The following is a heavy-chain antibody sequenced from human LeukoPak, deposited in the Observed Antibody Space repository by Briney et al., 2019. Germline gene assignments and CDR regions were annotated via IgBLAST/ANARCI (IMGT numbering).Heavy chain of an antibody. J-gene: IGHJ4*02. Sequence: PGGSLRLSCAASGFTFSSYGMHWVRQAPGKGLEWVAFIRYDGSNKYYADSVKGRFTISRDNSKNTLYLQMNSLRAEDTAVYYCAKDQIVVPAAIEYWGQGTLVTVSS. CDR1: GFTFSSYG. CDR2: IRYDGSNK. D-gene: IGHD2-2*02. V-gene: IGHV3-30*02. CDR3: AKDQIVVPAAIEY.